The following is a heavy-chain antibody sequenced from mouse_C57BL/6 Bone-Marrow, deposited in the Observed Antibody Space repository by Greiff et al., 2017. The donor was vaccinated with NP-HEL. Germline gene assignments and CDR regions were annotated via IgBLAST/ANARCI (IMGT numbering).Heavy chain of an antibody. CDR3: ARRGATVVARDY. Sequence: QVQLQQSGAELVKPGASVKLSCKASGYTFTSYWMQWVKQRPGQGLEWIGEIDPSDSYTNYKQKFKGKATLTVDTSSSTAYMQLSSLTSEDSAVYYCARRGATVVARDYWGKGTTLTVSS. D-gene: IGHD1-1*01. V-gene: IGHV1-50*01. CDR1: GYTFTSYW. J-gene: IGHJ2*01. CDR2: IDPSDSYT.